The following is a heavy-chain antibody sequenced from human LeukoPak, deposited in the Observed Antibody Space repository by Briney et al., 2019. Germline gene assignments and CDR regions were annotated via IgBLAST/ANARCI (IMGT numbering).Heavy chain of an antibody. Sequence: PSETLSLTCTVSGGSISTSSYYWGWIRQPPGKGLEWIGTIYYGGSTYYSPSLKNRVTISVDTSKNQFSLKLSSVTAADTAVYYCASSRRSPYDAFDIWGQGTMVTVSS. CDR3: ASSRRSPYDAFDI. CDR1: GGSISTSSYY. J-gene: IGHJ3*02. V-gene: IGHV4-39*07. CDR2: IYYGGST. D-gene: IGHD6-13*01.